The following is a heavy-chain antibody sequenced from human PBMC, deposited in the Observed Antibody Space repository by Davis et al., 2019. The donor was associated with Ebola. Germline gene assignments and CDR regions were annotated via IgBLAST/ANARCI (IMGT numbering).Heavy chain of an antibody. Sequence: PGGSLRLSCAASGFTFSSYGMHWVRQAPGKGLEWVAVIWYDGSNKYYADSEKGRLTISRDNAKKTLYLQMNSLRAEDTAVYYCAIEGGLAGDPPQWWRWFDPWGQGTLVTVSS. V-gene: IGHV3-33*03. CDR3: AIEGGLAGDPPQWWRWFDP. CDR1: GFTFSSYG. J-gene: IGHJ5*02. D-gene: IGHD2-15*01. CDR2: IWYDGSNK.